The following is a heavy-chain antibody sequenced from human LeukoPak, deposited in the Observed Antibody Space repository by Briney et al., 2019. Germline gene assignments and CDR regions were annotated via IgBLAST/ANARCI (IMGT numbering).Heavy chain of an antibody. D-gene: IGHD3-10*01. CDR1: GYTFTSYG. V-gene: IGHV1-18*01. CDR2: ISAYNGNT. Sequence: ASVKVSCKASGYTFTSYGISWVRQAPGQGLEWMGWISAYNGNTNYAQKLQGRVTMTTDTSTSTAYMELRSLRSDDTAVYYCARWGPMVRGVISRFDPWGQGTLVTVSS. CDR3: ARWGPMVRGVISRFDP. J-gene: IGHJ5*02.